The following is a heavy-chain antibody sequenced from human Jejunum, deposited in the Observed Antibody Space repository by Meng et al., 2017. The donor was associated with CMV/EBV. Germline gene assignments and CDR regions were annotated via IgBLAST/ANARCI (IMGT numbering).Heavy chain of an antibody. CDR3: ARGSIFVSFDS. CDR1: GGFRGSGDYY. J-gene: IGHJ4*02. D-gene: IGHD3-3*01. V-gene: IGHV4-30-4*08. CDR2: IHDTGST. Sequence: QVQRHDSRPGREKPSQALSLTCSVSGGFRGSGDYYWSWIRQPPGKGLEWIGYIHDTGSTYYNPSLKSRVDISLGTSRNHFSLTLSSVTAEDTAVYFCARGSIFVSFDSWGQGTLVTVSS.